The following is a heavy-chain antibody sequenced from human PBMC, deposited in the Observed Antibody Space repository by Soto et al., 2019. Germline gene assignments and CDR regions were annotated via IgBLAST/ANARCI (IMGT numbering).Heavy chain of an antibody. J-gene: IGHJ6*02. V-gene: IGHV1-69*13. CDR2: IIPIFGTA. CDR3: ARDPEYQLLSNYYYGMDV. D-gene: IGHD2-2*01. Sequence: SVRVSCKASGGTFSSYAISWVRQAPGQGLEWMGGIIPIFGTANYAQKFQGRVTITADESTSTAYMELSSLRSEDTAVYYCARDPEYQLLSNYYYGMDVWGQGTTVTVSS. CDR1: GGTFSSYA.